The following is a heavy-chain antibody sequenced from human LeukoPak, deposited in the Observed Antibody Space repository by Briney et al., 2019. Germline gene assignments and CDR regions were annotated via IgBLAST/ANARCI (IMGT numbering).Heavy chain of an antibody. CDR3: ARQSSSAFDI. V-gene: IGHV3-30-3*01. CDR2: ISYDGSNK. J-gene: IGHJ3*02. CDR1: GFTFSSYA. D-gene: IGHD2-15*01. Sequence: GESLRLSCAASGFTFSSYAMHWVRQAPGKGLEWVAVISYDGSNKYYADSVKGRFTISRDNSKNTLYLQMNSLRAEDTAVYYCARQSSSAFDIWGQGTMVTVSS.